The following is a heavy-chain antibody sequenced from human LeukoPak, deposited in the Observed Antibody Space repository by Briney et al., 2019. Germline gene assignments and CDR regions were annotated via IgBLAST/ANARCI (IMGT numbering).Heavy chain of an antibody. V-gene: IGHV3-74*01. Sequence: GGSLRLSCAASGFTFSSHWTHWVRQTPGKELVWVSRINNGGSDTTYADSVKGRFTISRDNGKNTLYLQMNSLRAEDTAVYYSARGSSGPDIWGQGTLVTVSS. CDR3: ARGSSGPDI. CDR2: INNGGSDT. J-gene: IGHJ3*02. CDR1: GFTFSSHW. D-gene: IGHD3-10*01.